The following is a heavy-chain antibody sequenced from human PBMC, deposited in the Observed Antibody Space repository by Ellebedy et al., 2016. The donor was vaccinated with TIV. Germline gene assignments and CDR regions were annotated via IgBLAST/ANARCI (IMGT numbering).Heavy chain of an antibody. Sequence: MPSETLSLTCTVSGGSISSYYWSWIRQPAGKGLEWIGRIYTSGSTNYNPSLKSRVTMSVDTSKNQFSLKLSSVTAADTAVYYCARSIERIVVVATSMASKLHFYYYGMDVWGQGTTVTVSS. CDR2: IYTSGST. CDR1: GGSISSYY. D-gene: IGHD2-2*01. J-gene: IGHJ6*02. CDR3: ARSIERIVVVATSMASKLHFYYYGMDV. V-gene: IGHV4-4*07.